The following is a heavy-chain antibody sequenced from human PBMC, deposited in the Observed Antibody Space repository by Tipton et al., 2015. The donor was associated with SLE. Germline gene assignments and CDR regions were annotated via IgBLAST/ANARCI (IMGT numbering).Heavy chain of an antibody. CDR2: IYYSGST. Sequence: TLSLTCTVSGGSISSHYWSWIRQPPGKGLEWIGYIYYSGSTNYNPSLKSRVTISVDTSKNQFSLKLSSVTAADTAVYYCARVGYSSGWDQAYWGQGTLVTVSS. CDR3: ARVGYSSGWDQAY. CDR1: GGSISSHY. V-gene: IGHV4-59*11. J-gene: IGHJ4*02. D-gene: IGHD6-19*01.